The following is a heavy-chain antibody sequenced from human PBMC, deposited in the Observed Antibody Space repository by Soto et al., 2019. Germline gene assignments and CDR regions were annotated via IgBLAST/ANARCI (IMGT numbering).Heavy chain of an antibody. V-gene: IGHV1-18*01. D-gene: IGHD6-13*01. CDR1: GYTFTSYG. Sequence: QVQLVQSGAEVKKPGASVKVSCKASGYTFTSYGISWVRQAPGQGLEWMGWISAYNGHTNYAQKLQGRVTMTTDPSTSGAYMELRSLRSDDTAVYYCAFGIAAAGRGYGMDVWGQGTTVTVPS. CDR2: ISAYNGHT. CDR3: AFGIAAAGRGYGMDV. J-gene: IGHJ6*02.